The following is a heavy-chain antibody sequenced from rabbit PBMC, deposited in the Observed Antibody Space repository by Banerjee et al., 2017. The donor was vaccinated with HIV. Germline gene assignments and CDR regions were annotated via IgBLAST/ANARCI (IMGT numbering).Heavy chain of an antibody. CDR3: ASYRYFKL. CDR2: IFVSSGHT. Sequence: EESGGGLVKPEGSLTLTCTASGFTFSSSYWICWVRQAPGKGLELIACIFVSSGHTWYASWAKGRFTISKTSSTTVTLQMTSLTAADTATYFCASYRYFKLWGPGTLVTVS. CDR1: GFTFSSSYW. J-gene: IGHJ4*01. D-gene: IGHD7-1*01. V-gene: IGHV1S45*01.